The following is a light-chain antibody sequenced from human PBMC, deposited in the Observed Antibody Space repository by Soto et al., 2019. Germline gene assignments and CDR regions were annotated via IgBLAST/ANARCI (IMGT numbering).Light chain of an antibody. J-gene: IGKJ1*01. CDR2: STS. V-gene: IGKV3-11*01. Sequence: VLTQSPGTLSLSPGERATLSCTASQSVSTTYLAWYQQKPGQAPSLVIYSTSHRATGTPDRFSGSGSGTEFTLTISSLEPEDFAVYYCQQRSNWPQFGQGTKVDIK. CDR1: QSVSTTY. CDR3: QQRSNWPQ.